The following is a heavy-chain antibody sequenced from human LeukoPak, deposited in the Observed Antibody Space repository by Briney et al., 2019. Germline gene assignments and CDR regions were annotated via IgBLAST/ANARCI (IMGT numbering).Heavy chain of an antibody. CDR1: GYSFTSYW. CDR2: IYPGDSDT. V-gene: IGHV5-51*01. D-gene: IGHD3-10*01. Sequence: GESLKISCKGSGYSFTSYWIGWVRQMPGKGLEWMGIIYPGDSDTRYSPSFQGQVTISADKSISTAYLQWSSLKASDTAMYYCARLGSGLLWFGEPSTCFDYWGQGTLVTVSS. J-gene: IGHJ4*02. CDR3: ARLGSGLLWFGEPSTCFDY.